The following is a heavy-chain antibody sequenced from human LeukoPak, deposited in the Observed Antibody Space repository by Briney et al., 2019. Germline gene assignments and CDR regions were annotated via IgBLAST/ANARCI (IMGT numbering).Heavy chain of an antibody. CDR2: INPNSGST. V-gene: IGHV1-2*06. J-gene: IGHJ4*02. CDR1: GYTFIGHY. Sequence: ASVKVSCKASGYTFIGHYLHWVRQAPGQGLEWKGRINPNSGSTNYAQKFQGRVTMTRDTSISTAFMELSRLRSDDTAVYFCATISNLFYDSSGFSDVDYWGQGTLVTVSS. CDR3: ATISNLFYDSSGFSDVDY. D-gene: IGHD3-22*01.